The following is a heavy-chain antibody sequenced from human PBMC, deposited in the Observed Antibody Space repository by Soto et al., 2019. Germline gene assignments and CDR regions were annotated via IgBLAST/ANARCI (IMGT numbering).Heavy chain of an antibody. Sequence: QVQLQESGPGLVKPSQTLSLTCTVSGGSISSGDYYWSWIRQPPGKGLEWIGYIYYSGSTYYNPSLKSRVTISVDTSKNQFSLKLSSVTAADTAVYYCARAGTYYYGSGSYTNYYYGMDVWGQGTTVTVSS. D-gene: IGHD3-10*01. CDR2: IYYSGST. V-gene: IGHV4-30-4*01. CDR3: ARAGTYYYGSGSYTNYYYGMDV. J-gene: IGHJ6*02. CDR1: GGSISSGDYY.